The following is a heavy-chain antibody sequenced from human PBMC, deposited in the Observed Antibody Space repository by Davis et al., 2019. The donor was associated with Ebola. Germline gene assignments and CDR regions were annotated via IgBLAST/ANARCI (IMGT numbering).Heavy chain of an antibody. Sequence: GESLKISCKGSGYSFTSYWIGWVRQMPGKGLEWMGIIYPGDSDTRYSPSFQGQATISADKSISTAYLQWSSLKASDTAMYYCARLPDFWSGYQSYYYYYGMDVWGQGTTVTVSS. CDR1: GYSFTSYW. V-gene: IGHV5-51*01. J-gene: IGHJ6*02. CDR3: ARLPDFWSGYQSYYYYYGMDV. CDR2: IYPGDSDT. D-gene: IGHD3-3*01.